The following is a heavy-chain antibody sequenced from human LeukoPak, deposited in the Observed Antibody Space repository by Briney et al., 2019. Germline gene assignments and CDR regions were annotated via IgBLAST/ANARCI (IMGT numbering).Heavy chain of an antibody. J-gene: IGHJ4*02. CDR3: ARVDVARIFGAVDY. D-gene: IGHD3-3*01. V-gene: IGHV4-59*12. CDR1: GGSISSYY. CDR2: IYHSGST. Sequence: SETLSLTCTVSGGSISSYYWSWIRQPPGKGLEWIGYIYHSGSTYYNPSLKSRVTISVDRSKNQFSLKLSSVTAADTAVYYCARVDVARIFGAVDYWGQGTLVTVSS.